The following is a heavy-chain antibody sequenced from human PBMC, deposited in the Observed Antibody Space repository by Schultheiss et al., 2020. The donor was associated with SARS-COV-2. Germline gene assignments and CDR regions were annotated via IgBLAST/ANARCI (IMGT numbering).Heavy chain of an antibody. D-gene: IGHD5-24*01. CDR2: IYYSGST. V-gene: IGHV4-59*01. CDR1: GGSISSYY. Sequence: SETLSLTCTVSGGSISSYYWSWIRQPPGKGLEWIGYIYYSGSTNYNPSLKSRVTISVDTSKNQFSLKLSSVTAADTAVYYCARDYRDGSSFDIWGQGTMVTVSS. J-gene: IGHJ3*02. CDR3: ARDYRDGSSFDI.